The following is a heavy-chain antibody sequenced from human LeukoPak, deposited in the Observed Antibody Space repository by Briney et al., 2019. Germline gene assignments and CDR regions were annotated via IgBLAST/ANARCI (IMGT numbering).Heavy chain of an antibody. J-gene: IGHJ5*02. Sequence: PSETLSLTCTVSGGSISSYYWSWIRQPAGKGLEWIGRIYTSGSTDYNPSLKSRVTMSVDTSKNQFSLKLSSVTAADTAVYYCARGGFEQWLAPRGGNWFDPWGQGTLVTVSS. D-gene: IGHD6-19*01. CDR3: ARGGFEQWLAPRGGNWFDP. CDR2: IYTSGST. CDR1: GGSISSYY. V-gene: IGHV4-4*07.